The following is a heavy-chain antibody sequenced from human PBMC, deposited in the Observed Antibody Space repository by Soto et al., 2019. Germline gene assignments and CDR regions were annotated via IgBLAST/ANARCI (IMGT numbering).Heavy chain of an antibody. CDR1: GGSIGSYY. Sequence: PSETLSLTCTGSGGSIGSYYWSWIRQSPGKGLEWIGYIYYRGSTKYNPSLKSRVTMSVDTSKNQFSLNLSSVTAADTAVYYCASSGIYDSGSTYNWFDPWGQGTLVTVSS. CDR2: IYYRGST. V-gene: IGHV4-59*01. D-gene: IGHD3-10*01. J-gene: IGHJ5*02. CDR3: ASSGIYDSGSTYNWFDP.